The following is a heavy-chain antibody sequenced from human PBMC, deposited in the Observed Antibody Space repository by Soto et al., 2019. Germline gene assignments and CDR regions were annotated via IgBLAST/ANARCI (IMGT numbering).Heavy chain of an antibody. J-gene: IGHJ3*02. CDR2: ISSSSSYT. V-gene: IGHV3-11*06. Sequence: PGGSLRLSCAASGFTFSDYYMSWIRQAPGKGLEWVSYISSSSSYTNYADSVKGRFTISRDNAKNSLYLQMNSLRAEDTAVYYCAREPVYDSSGYNTFTGGSDAFDIWGQGTMVTVSS. CDR1: GFTFSDYY. CDR3: AREPVYDSSGYNTFTGGSDAFDI. D-gene: IGHD3-22*01.